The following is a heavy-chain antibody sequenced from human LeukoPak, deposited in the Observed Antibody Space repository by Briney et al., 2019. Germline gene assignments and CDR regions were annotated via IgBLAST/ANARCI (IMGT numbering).Heavy chain of an antibody. CDR3: ARVDSGYYYYYMDV. Sequence: PGGSLRLSCTASGFTFSSYSMNWVRQAPGKGLEWVSYISSSSSTIYYADSVKGRFTISRDNAKNSLYLQMNSLRAEDTAVYYCARVDSGYYYYYMDVWGKGTTVTVSS. CDR1: GFTFSSYS. CDR2: ISSSSSTI. V-gene: IGHV3-48*01. D-gene: IGHD2-8*02. J-gene: IGHJ6*03.